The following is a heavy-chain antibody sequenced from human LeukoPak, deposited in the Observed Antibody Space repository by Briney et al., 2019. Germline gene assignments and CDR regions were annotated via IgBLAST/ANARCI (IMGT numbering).Heavy chain of an antibody. CDR3: AKLPPRVVPSANYYFDY. D-gene: IGHD2-2*01. CDR2: ISGSGGST. CDR1: GFIFSSYA. V-gene: IGHV3-23*01. J-gene: IGHJ4*02. Sequence: GGSLRLSCAASGFIFSSYAMSWVRQAPGKGLEWVSTISGSGGSTYYADSVKGRFTISRDNSKNTVYLQMNSLRAEDTAVYYCAKLPPRVVPSANYYFDYWGQGTLVTVSS.